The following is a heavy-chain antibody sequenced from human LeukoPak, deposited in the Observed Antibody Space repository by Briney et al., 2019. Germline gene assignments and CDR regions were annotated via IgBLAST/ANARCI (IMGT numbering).Heavy chain of an antibody. CDR3: ASYGDYDILTGYYSEQHYFDY. D-gene: IGHD3-9*01. J-gene: IGHJ4*02. Sequence: SVKVSCKASGGTFSSYAICWVRQAPGQGLEWMGGIIPIFGTANYAQKFQGRVTITADESTSTAYMELSSLRSEDTAVYYCASYGDYDILTGYYSEQHYFDYWGQGTLVTVSS. CDR1: GGTFSSYA. V-gene: IGHV1-69*13. CDR2: IIPIFGTA.